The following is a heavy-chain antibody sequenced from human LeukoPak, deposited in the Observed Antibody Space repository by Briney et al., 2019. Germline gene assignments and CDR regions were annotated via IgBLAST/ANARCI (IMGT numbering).Heavy chain of an antibody. CDR2: ISSSSSTI. V-gene: IGHV3-48*02. D-gene: IGHD3-22*01. J-gene: IGHJ4*02. CDR1: GFTFSNHE. CDR3: ARDLNYYDSSGYYYTLDY. Sequence: GGSLRLSCAASGFTFSNHEMNWVRQAPGKGLEWVSYISSSSSTIYYADSVKGRFTISRDNAKNSLYLQMNSLRDEDTAVYYCARDLNYYDSSGYYYTLDYWGQGTLVTVSS.